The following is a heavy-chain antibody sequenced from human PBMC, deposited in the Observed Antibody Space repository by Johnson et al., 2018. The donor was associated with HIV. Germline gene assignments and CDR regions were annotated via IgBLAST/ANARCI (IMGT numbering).Heavy chain of an antibody. CDR2: VYSGGSI. J-gene: IGHJ3*02. Sequence: VQLVESGGGLVQPGGSLRLSCAASGFSVSSNYMSWVRQAPGKGLEWVSVVYSGGSIYYADSVKGRLTISRDNSKNTLYLQMNSLRAEDTAVYYCARGLYSVAYCGEDFYPSDDFDIWGQGTMVNVSS. D-gene: IGHD2-21*02. CDR1: GFSVSSNY. V-gene: IGHV3-66*02. CDR3: ARGLYSVAYCGEDFYPSDDFDI.